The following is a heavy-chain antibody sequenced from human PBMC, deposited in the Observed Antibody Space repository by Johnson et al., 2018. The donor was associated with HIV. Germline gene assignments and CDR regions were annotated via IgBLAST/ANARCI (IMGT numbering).Heavy chain of an antibody. Sequence: QVQLVESGGGLVQPGGSLRLSCAASGFTFSSYGMHWVRQAPGKGLEWVAVISYDGSNKYYADSVKGRFTISRDNSKNTLYLQMNSLRAEDTAVYYCAKDVVVAASGDAFDIWGQGTMVTVSS. CDR1: GFTFSSYG. CDR3: AKDVVVAASGDAFDI. D-gene: IGHD2-15*01. CDR2: ISYDGSNK. V-gene: IGHV3-30*18. J-gene: IGHJ3*02.